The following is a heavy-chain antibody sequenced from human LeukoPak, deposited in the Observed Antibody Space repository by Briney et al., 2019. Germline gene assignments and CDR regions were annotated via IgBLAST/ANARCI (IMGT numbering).Heavy chain of an antibody. D-gene: IGHD3-22*01. V-gene: IGHV1-69*02. CDR1: GGTFSSYT. CDR3: ARGVVITSNDAFDI. J-gene: IGHJ3*02. Sequence: SVKVSCKASGGTFSSYTISWVRQAPGQGLEWMGRIIPILGIANYAQKVQGRVTITADKSTSTAYMELSSLRSEDTAVYYCARGVVITSNDAFDIWGQGTMVTVSS. CDR2: IIPILGIA.